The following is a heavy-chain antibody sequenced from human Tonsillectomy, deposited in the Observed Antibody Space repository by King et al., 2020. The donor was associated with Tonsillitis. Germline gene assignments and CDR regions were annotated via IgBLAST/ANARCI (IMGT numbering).Heavy chain of an antibody. CDR2: IYYSGST. CDR3: ARVYSGYDYYYYYYMDV. V-gene: IGHV4-30-4*01. Sequence: QLQESGPGLVKPSQTLSLTCTVSGGSISSGDYYWSWIRQPPGKGLEWIGYIYYSGSTYYNPSLKSRVTISVDTSKNQFSLNLSSVTAAATAVYYCARVYSGYDYYYYYYMDVWGKGTTVTVSS. CDR1: GGSISSGDYY. J-gene: IGHJ6*03. D-gene: IGHD5-12*01.